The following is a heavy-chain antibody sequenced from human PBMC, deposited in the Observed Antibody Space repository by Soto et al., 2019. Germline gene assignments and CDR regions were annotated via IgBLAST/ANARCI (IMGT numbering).Heavy chain of an antibody. CDR1: GEALSNYY. CDR2: ITHSGST. Sequence: PSETLSLTCAVYGEALSNYYWSWIRQPPGKGLEWIGEITHSGSTNYNPSLESRVTISADTSKNQFSMKMRSVTAADTAVYYCTRRGAVRPWLWGQGPPVTVYS. J-gene: IGHJ4*02. V-gene: IGHV4-34*01. D-gene: IGHD6-6*01. CDR3: TRRGAVRPWL.